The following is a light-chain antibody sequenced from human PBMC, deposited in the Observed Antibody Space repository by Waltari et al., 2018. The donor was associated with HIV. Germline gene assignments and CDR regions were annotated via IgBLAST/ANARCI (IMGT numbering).Light chain of an antibody. J-gene: IGLJ2*01. CDR1: NSTIGSHA. CDR2: HDD. V-gene: IGLV1-36*01. CDR3: ATWDDGLNALL. Sequence: QSVLTQSPSVPEAPGQRFTISCPGSNSTIGSHAVPWYRQSPGKPPRLLVYHDDLILSGVSDRLSASKSGTSASLAINDLQSEDESLYYCATWDDGLNALLFGGGTKVTVL.